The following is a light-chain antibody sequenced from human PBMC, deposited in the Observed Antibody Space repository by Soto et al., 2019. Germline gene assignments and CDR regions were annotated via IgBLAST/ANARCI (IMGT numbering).Light chain of an antibody. V-gene: IGKV3-11*01. CDR1: QSVTNS. CDR3: QQYDT. J-gene: IGKJ1*01. Sequence: EVLMTQSPATLSVSPGERATLSCRASQSVTNSLAWYQQKPGQAPRLLVYDASNRATGIPTRFSGSGSGTDFTLTISNLEPEDFAVYYCQQYDTFGQGTKVDIK. CDR2: DAS.